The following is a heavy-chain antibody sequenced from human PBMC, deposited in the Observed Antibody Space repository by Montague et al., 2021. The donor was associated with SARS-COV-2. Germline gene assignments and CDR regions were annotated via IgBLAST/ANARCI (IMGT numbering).Heavy chain of an antibody. CDR1: GGSISSSSYY. D-gene: IGHD3-22*01. Sequence: SETLSLTRTVSGGSISSSSYYWGWIRQPPGKGLEWIGSIYYSGSTYYXPSLKSLVTISVDTSKNQFSLKLSSVTAADTAVYYCATEVADSSGYYYVPYYYYGMDVWGQGTTVTVSS. CDR2: IYYSGST. J-gene: IGHJ6*02. CDR3: ATEVADSSGYYYVPYYYYGMDV. V-gene: IGHV4-39*01.